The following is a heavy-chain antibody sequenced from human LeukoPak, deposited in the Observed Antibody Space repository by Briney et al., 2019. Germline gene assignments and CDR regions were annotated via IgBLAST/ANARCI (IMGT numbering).Heavy chain of an antibody. CDR1: GFTVSSNY. Sequence: GGSLRLSRAASGFTVSSNYMSWVRRAPGKGLEWVSVIYSGGSTYYADSVKGRLTISRDNSKNTVYLQMNSLRAEDTVVYYFARERRRYCSSTSCDRGPDYYDGMDVWGQGTMVTVSS. V-gene: IGHV3-66*01. CDR2: IYSGGST. CDR3: ARERRRYCSSTSCDRGPDYYDGMDV. J-gene: IGHJ6*02. D-gene: IGHD2-2*01.